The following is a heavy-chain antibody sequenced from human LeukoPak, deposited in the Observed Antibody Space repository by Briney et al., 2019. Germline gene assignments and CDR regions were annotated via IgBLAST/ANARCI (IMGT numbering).Heavy chain of an antibody. CDR3: ARGQWIQLWHPDY. V-gene: IGHV3-21*01. CDR2: ISSSSNYI. J-gene: IGHJ4*02. Sequence: GGSLRLSCAASGFTFSSYSMNWVRQAPGKGLEWVSSISSSSNYIYYADSVKGRFTISRDNAKNSLYLQMNSLRTEDTAVYYCARGQWIQLWHPDYWGQGTLVTVSS. D-gene: IGHD5-18*01. CDR1: GFTFSSYS.